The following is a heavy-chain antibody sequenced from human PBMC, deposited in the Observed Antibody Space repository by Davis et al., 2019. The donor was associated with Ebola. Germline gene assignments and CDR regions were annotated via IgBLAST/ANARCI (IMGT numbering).Heavy chain of an antibody. J-gene: IGHJ4*02. V-gene: IGHV1-18*01. CDR1: GYTFTSYA. D-gene: IGHD7-27*01. CDR3: AREYTGKFDY. CDR2: INPHNGNT. Sequence: AASVKVSCKASGYTFTSYAMNWVRQAPGQGLEWMGWINPHNGNTNYAQNVQGRVIMTSDTATSTAYMELSSLRSEDTAVYYCAREYTGKFDYWGQGTLVTVSS.